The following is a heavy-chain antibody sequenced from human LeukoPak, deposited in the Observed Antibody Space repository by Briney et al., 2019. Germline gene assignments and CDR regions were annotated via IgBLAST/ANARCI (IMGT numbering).Heavy chain of an antibody. V-gene: IGHV4-31*03. CDR3: ARGLSSGYYYFDS. D-gene: IGHD3-22*01. CDR2: IYYSGST. J-gene: IGHJ4*02. Sequence: PSETLSLTCSVSSGAISSGDYYWNWIRQHPGKGLEWIGYIYYSGSTFYNPSLKSRLTISIGTSKNQFPLRLRSVTAADTAVYYCARGLSSGYYYFDSWGQGTLVTVSS. CDR1: SGAISSGDYY.